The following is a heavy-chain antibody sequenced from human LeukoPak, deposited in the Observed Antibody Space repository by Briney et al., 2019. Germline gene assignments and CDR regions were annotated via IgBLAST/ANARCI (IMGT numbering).Heavy chain of an antibody. V-gene: IGHV4-34*01. Sequence: SETLSLTCAVYGGSFSGYYWSWIRQPPGKGLEWIGEINHSGSTNYNPSLKSRVTISVDTSKNQFSLKLSSVTAADPAVYYCARGPGYSYGYYYYYYMDVWGKGTTVTVSS. CDR3: ARGPGYSYGYYYYYYMDV. D-gene: IGHD5-18*01. CDR2: INHSGST. CDR1: GGSFSGYY. J-gene: IGHJ6*03.